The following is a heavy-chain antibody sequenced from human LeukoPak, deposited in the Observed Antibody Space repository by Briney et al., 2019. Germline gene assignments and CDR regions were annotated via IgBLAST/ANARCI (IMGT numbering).Heavy chain of an antibody. Sequence: GESLRLSCAASGFPFSGSWMNWVRQAQGKGLEWVANINPDGSHKRFVDSVKGRFTISRDNAKNSLYLQMNSLRAEDTAVYYCARDPRYYDSSGYLDYWGQGTLVTVSS. V-gene: IGHV3-7*01. CDR3: ARDPRYYDSSGYLDY. D-gene: IGHD3-22*01. CDR1: GFPFSGSW. CDR2: INPDGSHK. J-gene: IGHJ4*02.